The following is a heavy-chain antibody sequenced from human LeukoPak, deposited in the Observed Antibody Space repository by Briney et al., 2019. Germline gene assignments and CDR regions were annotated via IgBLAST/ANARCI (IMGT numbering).Heavy chain of an antibody. CDR3: ARAGFDYGIYY. CDR2: IYYSGST. D-gene: IGHD3-16*01. Sequence: SETLSLTCTVSGGSTSSGRYYWSWIRQPPGKGLEWIGYIYYSGSTNYNPSLKSRVTISVDTSKNQFSLKLSSVTAADTAVYYCARAGFDYGIYYWGQGTLVTVSS. J-gene: IGHJ4*02. V-gene: IGHV4-61*01. CDR1: GGSTSSGRYY.